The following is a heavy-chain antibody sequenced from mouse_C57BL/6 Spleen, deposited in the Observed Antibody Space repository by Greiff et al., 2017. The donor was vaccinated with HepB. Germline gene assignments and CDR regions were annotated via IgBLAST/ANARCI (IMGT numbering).Heavy chain of an antibody. CDR2: ISDGGSYT. Sequence: EVQGVESGGGLVKPGGSLKLSCAASGFTFSSYAMSWVRQTPEKRLEWVATISDGGSYTYYPDNVKGRFTISRDNAKNNLYLQMSHLTSEDTAMYDCARGNGRGFADWGQGTLVTVSA. J-gene: IGHJ3*01. CDR1: GFTFSSYA. V-gene: IGHV5-4*01. CDR3: ARGNGRGFAD.